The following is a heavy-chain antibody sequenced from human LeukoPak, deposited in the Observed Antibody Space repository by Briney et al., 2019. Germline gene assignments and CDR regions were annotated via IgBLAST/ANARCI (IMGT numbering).Heavy chain of an antibody. Sequence: PGTLSLTCAVSGGPISSYYWSWIRQPPGKGLEWSGYIYYSGITNYTPSLRSRVTISVHTSKNQFSLKLSSVTAADTAVYYCAGSRGNWLNWFDPWGQGTLVTVSS. D-gene: IGHD3-22*01. V-gene: IGHV4-59*03. CDR1: GGPISSYY. J-gene: IGHJ5*02. CDR3: AGSRGNWLNWFDP. CDR2: IYYSGIT.